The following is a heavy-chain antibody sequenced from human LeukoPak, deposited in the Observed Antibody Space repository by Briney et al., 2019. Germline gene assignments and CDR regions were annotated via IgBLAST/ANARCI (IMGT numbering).Heavy chain of an antibody. CDR1: GFPFSSYV. CDR2: ISYDGSNE. CDR3: TRDGGKVQLWRHYYYYYMDV. V-gene: IGHV3-30*04. J-gene: IGHJ6*03. D-gene: IGHD5-18*01. Sequence: GGSLRLSCVVSGFPFSSYVMHWVRQAPGKGLEWVAIISYDGSNEYYGDSVKGRFTISRDDSKSIAYLQMNSLKTEDTAVYYCTRDGGKVQLWRHYYYYYMDVWGKGTTVTVSS.